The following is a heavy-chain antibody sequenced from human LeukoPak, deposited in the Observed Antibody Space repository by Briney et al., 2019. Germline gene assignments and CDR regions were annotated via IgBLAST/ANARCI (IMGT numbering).Heavy chain of an antibody. Sequence: GGSLRLSCTASGFTFSSYAMSWVRQAPGKGLEWVSTISGSGGTTYYADSVKGRFTISKDNSKNTLYLQMNSLGAEDTAVYYCAKTLAAAAGTARFDCWGQGTLVTVSS. CDR1: GFTFSSYA. CDR2: ISGSGGTT. V-gene: IGHV3-23*01. J-gene: IGHJ4*02. D-gene: IGHD6-13*01. CDR3: AKTLAAAAGTARFDC.